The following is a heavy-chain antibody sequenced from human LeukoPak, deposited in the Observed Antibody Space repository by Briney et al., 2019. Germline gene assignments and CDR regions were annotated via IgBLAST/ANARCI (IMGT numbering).Heavy chain of an antibody. CDR1: GYRLKTYD. Sequence: PSETLSLPCSVSGYRLKTYDWSWIRLSPGRGLEWIGSVYYLGNTHFNPFLKSRDSMSVDSSKHQFSLTMTSLTAADTAVYYCGRERRGLFPLDYWGQGLPVTVSS. J-gene: IGHJ4*01. V-gene: IGHV4-59*01. CDR3: GRERRGLFPLDY. D-gene: IGHD3-10*01. CDR2: VYYLGNT.